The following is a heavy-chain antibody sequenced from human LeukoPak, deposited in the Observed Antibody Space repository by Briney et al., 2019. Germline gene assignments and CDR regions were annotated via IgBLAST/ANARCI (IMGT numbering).Heavy chain of an antibody. Sequence: SETLSLTCAVSGGSISSSNWWSWIRQPPGKGLEWIGEIYHSGSTNYNPSLKSRVTISVDKSKNQFSLKLSSVTAADTAVYYCARVRVGENWFDPWGQGTLVTVSS. D-gene: IGHD3-10*01. CDR2: IYHSGST. CDR1: GGSISSSNW. CDR3: ARVRVGENWFDP. V-gene: IGHV4-4*02. J-gene: IGHJ5*02.